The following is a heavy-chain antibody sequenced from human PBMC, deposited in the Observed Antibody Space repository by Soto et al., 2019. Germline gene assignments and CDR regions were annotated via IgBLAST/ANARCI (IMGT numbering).Heavy chain of an antibody. CDR2: INAGNGNT. Sequence: ASLKVSCKSSGYTFTSYAMHWVRQAPGQRLEWMGWINAGNGNTKYSQKFQGRVTITRDTSASTAYMELRSLRSDDTAVYYCAKNPGYYYDSTGYHFDYWGQGTLVTVSS. J-gene: IGHJ4*02. CDR3: AKNPGYYYDSTGYHFDY. D-gene: IGHD3-22*01. V-gene: IGHV1-3*01. CDR1: GYTFTSYA.